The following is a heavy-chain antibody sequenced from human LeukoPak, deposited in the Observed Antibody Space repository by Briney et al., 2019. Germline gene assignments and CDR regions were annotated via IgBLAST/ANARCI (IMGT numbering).Heavy chain of an antibody. CDR3: ARVPLPVRYDNLTGYLAY. V-gene: IGHV3-7*01. Sequence: PGGSLRLSCAASGFTFSSYWMSWVRQAPGKGLEWVAKIKQDGSEKYYVDSVKGRFTISRDKAKNSLYLQMNSLRAEDTAVYYCARVPLPVRYDNLTGYLAYCGEGTLVTVSS. D-gene: IGHD3-9*01. J-gene: IGHJ4*02. CDR1: GFTFSSYW. CDR2: IKQDGSEK.